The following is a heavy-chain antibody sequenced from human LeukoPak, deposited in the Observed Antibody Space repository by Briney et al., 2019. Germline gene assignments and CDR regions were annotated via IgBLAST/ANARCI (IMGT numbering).Heavy chain of an antibody. J-gene: IGHJ3*02. V-gene: IGHV4-59*01. CDR3: AGVSSGWFGDDAFDI. D-gene: IGHD6-19*01. CDR2: IYYSGST. Sequence: PSETLSLTCTVSDGSISSYYWSWIRQPPGKGLEWIGYIYYSGSTNYNPSLKSRVTISVDTSKNQFSLKLSSVTAADTAVYYCAGVSSGWFGDDAFDIWGQGTMVTVSS. CDR1: DGSISSYY.